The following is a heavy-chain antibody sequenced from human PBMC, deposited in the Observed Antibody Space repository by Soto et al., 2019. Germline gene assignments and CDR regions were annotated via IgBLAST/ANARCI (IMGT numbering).Heavy chain of an antibody. CDR1: GFIFNNYA. V-gene: IGHV1-18*04. Sequence: ASVKVSCKAFGFIFNNYAISWVRQAPGQGLEWMGWISANSGNTNYAQKLQGRVTMTPDTSTSTAYMELRSLRSDDTAVYYCATAGNYDSGGRDFWGQGTLVTVSS. CDR3: ATAGNYDSGGRDF. CDR2: ISANSGNT. D-gene: IGHD3-22*01. J-gene: IGHJ4*02.